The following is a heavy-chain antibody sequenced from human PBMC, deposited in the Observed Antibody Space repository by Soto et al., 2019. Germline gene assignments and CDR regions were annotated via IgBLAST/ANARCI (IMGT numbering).Heavy chain of an antibody. CDR2: ISYDGSNK. Sequence: GGSLRLSCAASGCTFISYAMRWVRQAPGKGLEWVAVISYDGSNKYYADSVKGRFTISRDNSKNTLYLQMNSLRAEDTAVYYCARDLTIFGVVIIPNHYYYYGMDVWGQGTTVTVSS. CDR1: GCTFISYA. D-gene: IGHD3-3*01. J-gene: IGHJ6*02. V-gene: IGHV3-30-3*01. CDR3: ARDLTIFGVVIIPNHYYYYGMDV.